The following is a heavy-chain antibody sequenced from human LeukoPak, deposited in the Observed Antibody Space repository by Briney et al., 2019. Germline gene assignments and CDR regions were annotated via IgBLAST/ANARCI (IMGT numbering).Heavy chain of an antibody. D-gene: IGHD1-26*01. CDR3: RRYGRRGNYGDACDI. CDR2: LYNCDST. Sequence: SETLSLTCTVSGGSISTYFWCWIRHPPGKGLEWIGRLYNCDSTDSNPSLKSQVTMSVDKSKNQSSLKLTSGPAQGPAVYCCRRYGRRGNYGDACDIWGEGTMVTVSS. CDR1: GGSISTYF. J-gene: IGHJ3*02. V-gene: IGHV4-4*07.